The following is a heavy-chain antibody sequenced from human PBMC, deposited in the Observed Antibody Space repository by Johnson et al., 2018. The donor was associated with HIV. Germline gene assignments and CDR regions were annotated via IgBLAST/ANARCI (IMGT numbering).Heavy chain of an antibody. J-gene: IGHJ3*02. V-gene: IGHV3-66*03. CDR3: ARGPGRQEGTRWGDAFDI. CDR1: GFTVSSNY. D-gene: IGHD3-16*01. Sequence: EVQLVESGGGLIQPGGSLRLSCAASGFTVSSNYMSWVRQAPGKGLEWVSVIYSGGSTYYADSVKGRFTISRDNSKNTLYLQMNSLRAEDTAVYYCARGPGRQEGTRWGDAFDIWGQGTMVTVSS. CDR2: IYSGGST.